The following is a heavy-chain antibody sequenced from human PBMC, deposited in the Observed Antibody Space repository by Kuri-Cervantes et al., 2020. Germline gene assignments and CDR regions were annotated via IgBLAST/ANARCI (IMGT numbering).Heavy chain of an antibody. D-gene: IGHD2-15*01. V-gene: IGHV1-8*02. CDR1: GFTFTSYD. CDR3: ATTGDIVVVVAATPAEYFQH. CDR2: MNPNSGNT. J-gene: IGHJ1*01. Sequence: ASVKVSCKASGFTFTSYDIIWVRQATGQGLEWMGWMNPNSGNTGYAQKFQGRVTMTRNTSISTAYMELSSLRSEDTAVYYCATTGDIVVVVAATPAEYFQHWGQGTLVTVSS.